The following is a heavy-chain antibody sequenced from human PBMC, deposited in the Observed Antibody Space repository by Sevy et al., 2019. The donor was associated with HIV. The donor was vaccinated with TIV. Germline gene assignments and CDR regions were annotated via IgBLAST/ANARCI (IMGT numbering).Heavy chain of an antibody. D-gene: IGHD3-22*01. V-gene: IGHV3-21*01. CDR3: AREYSSSGYYNAFDI. CDR2: ISSSSSYI. CDR1: GFTFSSYS. Sequence: GGSLRLSCAASGFTFSSYSMNWVRQAPGKGLEWVSSISSSSSYIYYADSVKGRFTISRDNAKNSLYLQMNSLRAEDTAVYDCAREYSSSGYYNAFDIWGQGTMVTVSS. J-gene: IGHJ3*02.